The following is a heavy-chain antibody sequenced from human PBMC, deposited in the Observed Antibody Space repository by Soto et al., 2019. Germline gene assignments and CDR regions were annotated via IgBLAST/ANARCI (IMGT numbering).Heavy chain of an antibody. CDR3: ARTAVAGIHYYGMDV. CDR1: GYTFTGYY. D-gene: IGHD6-19*01. CDR2: INPNSGGT. V-gene: IGHV1-2*04. J-gene: IGHJ6*02. Sequence: ASVKVSCKASGYTFTGYYMHWVRQAPGQGLEWMGWINPNSGGTNYAQKFQGWVTMTRDTSISTAYMEPSRLRSDDTAVYYCARTAVAGIHYYGMDVWGQGTTVTVSS.